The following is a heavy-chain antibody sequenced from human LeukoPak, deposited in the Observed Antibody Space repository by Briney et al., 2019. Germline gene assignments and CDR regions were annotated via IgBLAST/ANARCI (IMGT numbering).Heavy chain of an antibody. Sequence: XASXYTFTGYYMHWVRQAPGQGLEWMGRINPNSGGTNYAQKFQGRVTMTRDTSISTAYMELSRLRSDDTAVYYCARSGYSSGWYVDYWGQGTLVTVSS. V-gene: IGHV1-2*06. J-gene: IGHJ4*02. CDR2: INPNSGGT. D-gene: IGHD6-19*01. CDR3: ARSGYSSGWYVDY. CDR1: XYTFTGYY.